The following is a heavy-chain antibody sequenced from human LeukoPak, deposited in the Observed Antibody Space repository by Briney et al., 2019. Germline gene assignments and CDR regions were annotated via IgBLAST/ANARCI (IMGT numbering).Heavy chain of an antibody. CDR1: GFTLSSYA. D-gene: IGHD3-22*01. J-gene: IGHJ4*02. CDR2: IYSGGST. V-gene: IGHV3-66*01. CDR3: ARGRQDYDSSGYYLDY. Sequence: PGGSLRLSCAASGFTLSSYAMSLVRQAPGKGLEWVSVIYSGGSTYYADSVKGRFTISRDNSKNTLYLQMNSLRAEDTAVYYCARGRQDYDSSGYYLDYWGQGTLVTVSS.